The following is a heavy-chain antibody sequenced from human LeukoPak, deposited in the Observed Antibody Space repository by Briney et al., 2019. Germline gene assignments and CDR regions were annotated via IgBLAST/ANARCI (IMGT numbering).Heavy chain of an antibody. V-gene: IGHV4-31*03. CDR2: IYYSGST. Sequence: SETLSLTCTVSGGSISSGGYYWSWIRQHPGKGLEWIGYIYYSGSTYYNPSLKSRVTISVDTSKNQFSLKLSSVTAADTAVYYCARDRPCYDILTGTDPGEFDPWGKGTLVTVSS. CDR1: GGSISSGGYY. CDR3: ARDRPCYDILTGTDPGEFDP. J-gene: IGHJ5*02. D-gene: IGHD3-9*01.